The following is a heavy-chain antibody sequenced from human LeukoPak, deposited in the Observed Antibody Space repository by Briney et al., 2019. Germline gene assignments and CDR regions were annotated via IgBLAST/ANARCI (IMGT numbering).Heavy chain of an antibody. CDR1: GYTFTGYY. CDR3: ARVRNGAFDV. J-gene: IGHJ3*01. CDR2: INPNSGGT. V-gene: IGHV1-2*02. D-gene: IGHD2-8*01. Sequence: ATVKVSCKASGYTFTGYYMHWVRQAPGQGLEWMGWINPNSGGTNYAQKFQGRVTMTTDTSTSTAYMDLRSLRSDDTAIYYCARVRNGAFDVWGQGTMVTVSS.